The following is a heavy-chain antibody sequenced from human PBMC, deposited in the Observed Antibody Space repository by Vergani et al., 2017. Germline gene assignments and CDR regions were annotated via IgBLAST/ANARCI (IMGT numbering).Heavy chain of an antibody. CDR3: ARAIGRRLAAAPPGDY. Sequence: VQLVESGGGVVQPGRSLRLSCAASGFTFSSYEMNWVRQAPGKGLEWVSYISSSGSTIYYADSVKGRFTISRDNAKNSLYLQMNSLRAEDTAVYYCARAIGRRLAAAPPGDYWGQGTLVTVSS. V-gene: IGHV3-48*03. D-gene: IGHD6-13*01. CDR2: ISSSGSTI. J-gene: IGHJ4*02. CDR1: GFTFSSYE.